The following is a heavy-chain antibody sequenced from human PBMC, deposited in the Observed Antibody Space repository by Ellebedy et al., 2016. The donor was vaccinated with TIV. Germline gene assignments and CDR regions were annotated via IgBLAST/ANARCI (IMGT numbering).Heavy chain of an antibody. Sequence: GESLKISCAASGFTFSSYWMNWVRQAPGQGLEWVANIKDGGSEKYYVDSVKGRFTISRDNAKNSLYLQMNNLRAEDTAVYYCARGNDYGDDVSHWYFDRWGRGTLVTVSS. CDR2: IKDGGSEK. CDR1: GFTFSSYW. CDR3: ARGNDYGDDVSHWYFDR. D-gene: IGHD4/OR15-4a*01. J-gene: IGHJ2*01. V-gene: IGHV3-7*01.